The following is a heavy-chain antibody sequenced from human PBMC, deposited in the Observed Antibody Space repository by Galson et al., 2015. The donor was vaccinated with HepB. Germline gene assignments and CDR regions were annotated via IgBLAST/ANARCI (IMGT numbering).Heavy chain of an antibody. J-gene: IGHJ5*02. V-gene: IGHV4-31*03. CDR3: ARDRGENLAYGSGYWFDP. D-gene: IGHD3-10*01. CDR2: IYYSGST. Sequence: SLTCTVSGGSISSGAYYWTWIRQHPGKGLEWIGYIYYSGSTYYNPSLKSRVTISVDTSKNQFSLNLRSVTAADTAVYYCARDRGENLAYGSGYWFDPWGQGTLVTVSS. CDR1: GGSISSGAYY.